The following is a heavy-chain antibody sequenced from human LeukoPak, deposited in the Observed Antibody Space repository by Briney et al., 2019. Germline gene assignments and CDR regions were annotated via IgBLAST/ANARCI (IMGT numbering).Heavy chain of an antibody. D-gene: IGHD2-15*01. CDR2: IYYSGST. CDR1: GGSISSYY. J-gene: IGHJ6*04. V-gene: IGHV4-59*01. Sequence: KPSETLSLTCTVSGGSISSYYWSWIRQPPGKGLEWIGYIYYSGSTNYNPSLKSRVTISVDTSKNQFSLKLSSVTAADTAVYYRARTPRTPYYGMDVWGKGTTVTVSS. CDR3: ARTPRTPYYGMDV.